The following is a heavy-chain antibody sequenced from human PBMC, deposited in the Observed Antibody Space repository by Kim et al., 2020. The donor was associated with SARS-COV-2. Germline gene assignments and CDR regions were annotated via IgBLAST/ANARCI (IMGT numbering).Heavy chain of an antibody. CDR3: GHGTVFSL. Sequence: GGSLRLSCATSGFTFSNYWMHWVRQRPGKGLVWVSHITSDGGGTLYGSSVEGFSIVCRDNAKYIFYQQMHSLSDDDAVVYYFGHGTVFSLWGHGAPVT. CDR2: ITSDGGGT. J-gene: IGHJ1*01. CDR1: GFTFSNYW. V-gene: IGHV3-74*03. D-gene: IGHD6-13*01.